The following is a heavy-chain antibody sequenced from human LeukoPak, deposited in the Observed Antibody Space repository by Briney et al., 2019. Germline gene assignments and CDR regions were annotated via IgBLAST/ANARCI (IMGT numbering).Heavy chain of an antibody. V-gene: IGHV4-31*03. Sequence: SETLSLTCTVSGGSISSGGYYWSWIRQHPGKGLEWIGYIYYSGSTYYNPSLKSRVTISVDTSKNQFSLKLSSVTAADAAVYYCARFHTSGYYRHFDFWGQGTLVTVSS. CDR3: ARFHTSGYYRHFDF. D-gene: IGHD3-22*01. J-gene: IGHJ4*02. CDR1: GGSISSGGYY. CDR2: IYYSGST.